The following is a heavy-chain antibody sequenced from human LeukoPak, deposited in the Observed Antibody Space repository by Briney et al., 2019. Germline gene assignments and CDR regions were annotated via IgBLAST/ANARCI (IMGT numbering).Heavy chain of an antibody. V-gene: IGHV1-69*13. Sequence: SVNVSCKASGGTFSSYAISWVRQAPGQGLEWMGGIIPIFGTANYAQKFQGRVTITADESTSTAYMELSSLRSEDTAVYYCASRLSESSDFWSGYYLYFDYWGQGTLVTVSS. J-gene: IGHJ4*02. D-gene: IGHD3-3*01. CDR2: IIPIFGTA. CDR3: ASRLSESSDFWSGYYLYFDY. CDR1: GGTFSSYA.